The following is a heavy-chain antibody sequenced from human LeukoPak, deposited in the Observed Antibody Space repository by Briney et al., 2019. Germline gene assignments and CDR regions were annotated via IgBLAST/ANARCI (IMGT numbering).Heavy chain of an antibody. CDR3: ARSVNWNYNWFDP. CDR2: INPNSGGT. Sequence: GASVKVSCKASGYTFTGYYMHWVRQAPGQGLEWIGRINPNSGGTNYAQKFQGRVTMTRDTSISTAYMELSRLRSDDTAVYYCARSVNWNYNWFDPWGQGTLVTVSS. CDR1: GYTFTGYY. V-gene: IGHV1-2*06. D-gene: IGHD1-7*01. J-gene: IGHJ5*02.